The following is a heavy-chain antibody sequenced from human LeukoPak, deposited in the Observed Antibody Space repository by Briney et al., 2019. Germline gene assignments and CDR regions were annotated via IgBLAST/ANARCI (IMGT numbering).Heavy chain of an antibody. V-gene: IGHV4-31*03. J-gene: IGHJ5*02. D-gene: IGHD2-2*01. CDR1: GGSIGSGGYY. CDR3: ARGRREVVPAAIFSWFDP. CDR2: IYYSGST. Sequence: SETLSLTCTVSGGSIGSGGYYWSWIRQHPGKGLEWIGYIYYSGSTYYNPSLKSRVTISVDTSKNQFSLKLSSVTAADTAVYYCARGRREVVPAAIFSWFDPWGQGTLVTVSS.